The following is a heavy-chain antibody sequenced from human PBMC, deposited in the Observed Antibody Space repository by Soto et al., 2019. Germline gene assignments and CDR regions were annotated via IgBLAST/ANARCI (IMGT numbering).Heavy chain of an antibody. CDR3: ARGPMIVVVPPDWWFDP. J-gene: IGHJ5*02. CDR2: IYHSGST. V-gene: IGHV4-30-2*01. D-gene: IGHD3-22*01. Sequence: PSETLSLTCAVSGGSISSGGYSWSWIRQPPGEGLEWIGYIYHSGSTYYNPSLKSRVTISVDRSKNQFSLKLSSVTAADTAVYYCARGPMIVVVPPDWWFDPWGQGTLVTVSS. CDR1: GGSISSGGYS.